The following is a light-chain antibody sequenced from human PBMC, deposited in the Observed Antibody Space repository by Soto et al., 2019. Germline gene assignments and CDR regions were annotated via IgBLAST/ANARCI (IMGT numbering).Light chain of an antibody. Sequence: IQMTQSPSSLSASLGDRVTITCRASQGIGVYLAWFQQKPGNVPRLLIYAASTLQSGVPSRFSGSGSGTEFTLTISSLQPEDVATYYCQKYNSAPLTFGGGTKVEIK. J-gene: IGKJ4*01. V-gene: IGKV1-27*01. CDR2: AAS. CDR3: QKYNSAPLT. CDR1: QGIGVY.